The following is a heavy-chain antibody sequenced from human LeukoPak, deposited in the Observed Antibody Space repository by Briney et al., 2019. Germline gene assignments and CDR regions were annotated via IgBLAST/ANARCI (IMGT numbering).Heavy chain of an antibody. CDR2: IYYSGST. CDR1: GGSISGYY. V-gene: IGHV4-59*01. Sequence: SETLSLTCTVSGGSISGYYWSWIRQPPGKGLEWIGYIYYSGSTNYNPSLKSRVTISVDTSKNQFSLKLSSVTAADTAVYYCASANYYDSSGYYVDYWGQGTLVTVSS. D-gene: IGHD3-22*01. CDR3: ASANYYDSSGYYVDY. J-gene: IGHJ4*02.